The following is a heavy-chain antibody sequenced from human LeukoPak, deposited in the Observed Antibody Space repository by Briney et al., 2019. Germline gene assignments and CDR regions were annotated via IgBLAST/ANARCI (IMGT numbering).Heavy chain of an antibody. Sequence: SETLSLTCAVYGGSFSVYYCSWIRQPPGKGLELIGEINHSGSTNYNPSLESRVTISVDTSKNQFSLKLSSVTAADTAVYYCARVPSPTYYYGSGSYSPFDYWGQGTLVTVSS. CDR1: GGSFSVYY. V-gene: IGHV4-34*01. CDR2: INHSGST. D-gene: IGHD3-10*01. J-gene: IGHJ4*02. CDR3: ARVPSPTYYYGSGSYSPFDY.